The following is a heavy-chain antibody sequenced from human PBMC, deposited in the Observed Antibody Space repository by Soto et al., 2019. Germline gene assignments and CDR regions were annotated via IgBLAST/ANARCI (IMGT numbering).Heavy chain of an antibody. CDR2: MNPNSGNT. CDR3: ARGRVAARRVYYYYYGMDV. J-gene: IGHJ6*02. Sequence: ASVKGSYKAAGYAFTSYDINWVRQATGQGLEWMGWMNPNSGNTGYAQKFQGRVTMTRNTSISTAYMELSSLRSEDTAVYYCARGRVAARRVYYYYYGMDVWGQGTTVTVS. V-gene: IGHV1-8*01. CDR1: GYAFTSYD. D-gene: IGHD6-6*01.